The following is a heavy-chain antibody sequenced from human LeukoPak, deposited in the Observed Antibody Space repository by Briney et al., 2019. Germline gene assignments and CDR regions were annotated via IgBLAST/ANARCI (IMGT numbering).Heavy chain of an antibody. CDR3: ARGTSAGGPISPFDF. CDR1: GFTFSKNW. J-gene: IGHJ4*02. D-gene: IGHD6-13*01. Sequence: GGSLRLSCVASGFTFSKNWMQWVRQAPGKGLVWVSRIQGDGSNTNYADSVKGRFSISRDNAKKTVYLQMNSLRAEDTGIYYCARGTSAGGPISPFDFWGQGTVVTVSS. V-gene: IGHV3-74*01. CDR2: IQGDGSNT.